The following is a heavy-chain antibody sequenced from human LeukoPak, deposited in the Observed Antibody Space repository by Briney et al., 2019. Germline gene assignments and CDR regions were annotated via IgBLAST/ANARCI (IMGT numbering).Heavy chain of an antibody. J-gene: IGHJ4*02. V-gene: IGHV4-59*12. CDR2: IYYSGST. Sequence: SETLSLTCTVSGGSISSYYWSWIRQPPGKGLEWIGYIYYSGSTNYNPSLKSRVTISVDTSKNQFSLKLSSVTAADTAVYYCAREPAADPGGFDYWGQGTLVTVSS. D-gene: IGHD6-25*01. CDR3: AREPAADPGGFDY. CDR1: GGSISSYY.